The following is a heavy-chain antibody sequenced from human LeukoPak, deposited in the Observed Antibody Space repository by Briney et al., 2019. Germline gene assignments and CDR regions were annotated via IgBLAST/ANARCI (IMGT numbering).Heavy chain of an antibody. CDR2: ISADTTGT. J-gene: IGHJ4*02. CDR3: AKVGELGATSDYFDY. D-gene: IGHD1-26*01. V-gene: IGHV3-23*01. Sequence: GGSLRLSCAASGFIFSNYGLNWVRQAPGKGLEWVSAISADTTGTYYADSVKGRFTISRDNSKNTLSLQMHSLRAEDTALYYCAKVGELGATSDYFDYWGQGTLVTVSS. CDR1: GFIFSNYG.